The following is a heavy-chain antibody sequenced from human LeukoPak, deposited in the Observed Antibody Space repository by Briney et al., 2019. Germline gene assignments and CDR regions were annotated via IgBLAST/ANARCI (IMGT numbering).Heavy chain of an antibody. Sequence: PSQTLSLTCTVSGGSISSYFWSWIRQPPGKGLEWIGYVYYSGSTNYNPSLRSRVTISVDTSKKQFSLKLSSATAADTAVYYCARVLDLSKRGLDAFDIWGQGTMVTVSS. CDR3: ARVLDLSKRGLDAFDI. J-gene: IGHJ3*02. CDR2: VYYSGST. CDR1: GGSISSYF. D-gene: IGHD3-16*01. V-gene: IGHV4-59*01.